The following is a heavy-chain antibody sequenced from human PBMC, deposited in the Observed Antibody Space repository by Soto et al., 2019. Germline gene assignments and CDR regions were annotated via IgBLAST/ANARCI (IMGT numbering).Heavy chain of an antibody. D-gene: IGHD4-17*01. V-gene: IGHV3-23*01. CDR3: AKDSTVTTSLYFYYYGFDV. J-gene: IGHJ6*02. CDR1: GFTFNHYA. Sequence: GGSLRLSCTASGFTFNHYAMSWVRQSPGKGLEWVSAVSGRGGSTKYADSVKGRFIISRDNSNSTLYLQMDSLRGEDTAVYYCAKDSTVTTSLYFYYYGFDVWGQGTTVTVS. CDR2: VSGRGGST.